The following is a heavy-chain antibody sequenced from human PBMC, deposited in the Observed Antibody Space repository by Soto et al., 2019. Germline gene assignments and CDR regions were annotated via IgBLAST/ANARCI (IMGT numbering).Heavy chain of an antibody. CDR1: GGSISSGGYY. CDR3: ARAPTSSIAARPGLRDAFDI. CDR2: IYYSGST. V-gene: IGHV4-31*03. D-gene: IGHD6-6*01. J-gene: IGHJ3*02. Sequence: SETLSLTCTVSGGSISSGGYYWSWIRQHPGKGLEWIGYIYYSGSTYYNPSLKSRVTISVDTSKNKFSLKLSSVTAADTAVYYCARAPTSSIAARPGLRDAFDIWGQGTMVTVSS.